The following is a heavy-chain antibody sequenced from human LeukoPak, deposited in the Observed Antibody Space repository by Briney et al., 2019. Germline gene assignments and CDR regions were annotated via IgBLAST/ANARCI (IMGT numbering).Heavy chain of an antibody. CDR3: AKEPYSSSWYPGYFDY. CDR1: GFTFSSYG. D-gene: IGHD6-13*01. CDR2: IRYDGSNK. Sequence: GGSLRLSCAASGFTFSSYGMHWVRQAPGKGLEWVAFIRYDGSNKYYADSVKGRFTISRDNSKNTLYLQMNSLGAEDTAVYYCAKEPYSSSWYPGYFDYWGQGTLVTVSS. V-gene: IGHV3-30*02. J-gene: IGHJ4*02.